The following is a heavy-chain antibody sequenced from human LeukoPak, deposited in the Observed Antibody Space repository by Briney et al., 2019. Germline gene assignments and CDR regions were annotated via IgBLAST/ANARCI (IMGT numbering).Heavy chain of an antibody. D-gene: IGHD1-26*01. Sequence: GGSLRLSCTASGFTFDDYAMHWVRQAPGKGLEWVAFIRYDGSNKYNADSVKGRFTISRDNSKNTLYLQMNSLRAEDTALYYCAKGYGWEASYYYYYMDVWGKGTTVTISS. CDR2: IRYDGSNK. V-gene: IGHV3-30*02. J-gene: IGHJ6*03. CDR1: GFTFDDYA. CDR3: AKGYGWEASYYYYYMDV.